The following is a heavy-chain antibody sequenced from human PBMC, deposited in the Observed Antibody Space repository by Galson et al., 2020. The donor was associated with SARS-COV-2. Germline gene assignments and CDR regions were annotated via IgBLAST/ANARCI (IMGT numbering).Heavy chain of an antibody. Sequence: SETLSLTCTVSGYSIHSGYYWGWIRQPPGKGLEWIGNIYYSGNTYYNPSLKSRVTISVDTSKNQFSLNLSSVTAADTAVYYCARRGSYYDFDSWGQGTLVIVSS. CDR1: GYSIHSGYY. V-gene: IGHV4-38-2*02. CDR2: IYYSGNT. CDR3: ARRGSYYDFDS. J-gene: IGHJ4*02. D-gene: IGHD1-26*01.